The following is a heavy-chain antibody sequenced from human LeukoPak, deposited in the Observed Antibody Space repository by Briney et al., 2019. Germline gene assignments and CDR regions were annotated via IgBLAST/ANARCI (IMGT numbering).Heavy chain of an antibody. V-gene: IGHV3-23*01. Sequence: GGSLRLSCAASGFTFSSYAMSWVRQAPGKGLEWVSAISGSGGSTYYADSVKGRFTVSRDNSKNTLYLQMNSLRVEDTAVYYCAKGYCTSTRCYDGGDWFDPWGQGTLVTVSS. CDR2: ISGSGGST. J-gene: IGHJ5*02. D-gene: IGHD2-2*01. CDR1: GFTFSSYA. CDR3: AKGYCTSTRCYDGGDWFDP.